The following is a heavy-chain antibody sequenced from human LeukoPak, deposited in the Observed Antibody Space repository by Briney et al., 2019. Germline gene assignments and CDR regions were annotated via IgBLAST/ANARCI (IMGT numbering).Heavy chain of an antibody. CDR3: AKDARRTNGWYFFDY. J-gene: IGHJ4*02. Sequence: TGGSLRLSCAASGFAFSSLAMGWVRQAPGKGLEWVPVISGSGSITYYADSVKGRFTISRDNSKNTLFLQMNSLGAEDTAVYYCAKDARRTNGWYFFDYWGQGTLVTVSS. CDR1: GFAFSSLA. CDR2: ISGSGSIT. D-gene: IGHD6-19*01. V-gene: IGHV3-23*01.